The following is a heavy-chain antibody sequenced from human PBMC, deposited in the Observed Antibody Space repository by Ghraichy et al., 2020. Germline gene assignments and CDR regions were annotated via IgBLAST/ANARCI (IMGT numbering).Heavy chain of an antibody. Sequence: SETLSLTCSVSGDSVSSGDHYWAWVRQSPGKGLEWIGYIYYTGGPNYNPSLKGRATISVDTSKDQFSLDLISVTAADTAVYYCARSTLLCSGDCYPNYFDSWGQGYLVTVSS. V-gene: IGHV4-61*08. CDR1: GDSVSSGDHY. J-gene: IGHJ4*02. D-gene: IGHD2-21*02. CDR2: IYYTGGP. CDR3: ARSTLLCSGDCYPNYFDS.